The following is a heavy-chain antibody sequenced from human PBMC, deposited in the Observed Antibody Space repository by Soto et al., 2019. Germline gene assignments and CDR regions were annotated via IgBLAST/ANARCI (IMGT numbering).Heavy chain of an antibody. J-gene: IGHJ3*02. CDR2: IWYDGTTK. CDR3: ARGRGAYYFDSSGLGDAFDI. D-gene: IGHD3-22*01. V-gene: IGHV3-33*01. CDR1: GFTFSNYG. Sequence: QVQLVESGGGVVQPGRSLRLSCAASGFTFSNYGMYWVRQAPGKGLEWVVVIWYDGTTKYYADSVKGRFTISRDNSKNTLYLQMNSLRDEDTAVYYCARGRGAYYFDSSGLGDAFDIWGQGTMVTVSS.